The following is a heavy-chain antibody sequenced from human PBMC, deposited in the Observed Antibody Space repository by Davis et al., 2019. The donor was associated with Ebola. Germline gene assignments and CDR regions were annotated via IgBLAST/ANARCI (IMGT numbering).Heavy chain of an antibody. D-gene: IGHD6-6*01. Sequence: GESLKISCATSGLTFGSHAMTWVRQAPGKGLEWVSSISSSSSYIYYADSVKGRFTISRDNAKNSLYLQMNSLRAEDTAVYYCARVQGVYSSSYYFDYGGQGTLVTVSS. CDR3: ARVQGVYSSSYYFDY. V-gene: IGHV3-21*01. CDR2: ISSSSSYI. J-gene: IGHJ4*02. CDR1: GLTFGSHA.